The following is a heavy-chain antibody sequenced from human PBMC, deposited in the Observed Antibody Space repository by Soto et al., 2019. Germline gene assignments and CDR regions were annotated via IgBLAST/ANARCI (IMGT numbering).Heavy chain of an antibody. Sequence: SVKVSCKASGGTFSSYAISWVRQAPGQGLEWMGGIIPIFGTANYAQKFQGRVTITADKSTSTAYMELSSLRSEDTAVYYCARAGSDFWSGYYTTGYYYYGMDVWGQGTTVTVSS. J-gene: IGHJ6*02. CDR3: ARAGSDFWSGYYTTGYYYYGMDV. CDR2: IIPIFGTA. V-gene: IGHV1-69*06. CDR1: GGTFSSYA. D-gene: IGHD3-3*01.